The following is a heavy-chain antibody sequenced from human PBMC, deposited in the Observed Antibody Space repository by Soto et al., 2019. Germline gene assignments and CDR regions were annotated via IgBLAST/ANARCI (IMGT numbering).Heavy chain of an antibody. V-gene: IGHV4-59*08. D-gene: IGHD3-10*01. CDR3: ARHRLPFFYGSGPWDV. Sequence: QVQLQESGPGLVRPSETLSLTCTVSGGSISNSYWSWIRQSPGKGLEWIGYIYSSGSTNYNPSLKSRVTLAVDTSKNQFSLKLSSLIAADAAVYYCARHRLPFFYGSGPWDVWGQGTTVTVSS. CDR1: GGSISNSY. J-gene: IGHJ6*02. CDR2: IYSSGST.